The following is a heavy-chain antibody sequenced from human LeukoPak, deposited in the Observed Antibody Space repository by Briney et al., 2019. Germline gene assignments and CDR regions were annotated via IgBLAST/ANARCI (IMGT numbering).Heavy chain of an antibody. D-gene: IGHD6-13*01. CDR3: ARRIAAAGVGIVY. J-gene: IGHJ4*02. V-gene: IGHV1-8*01. Sequence: ASVKVSCKASGHTFTSYDVNWVRQATGQGLEWMGWMNPDSGNTGYAQKFQGRVTMTRNPSISTAYMELSSLTSEDTAVYYCARRIAAAGVGIVYWGQGTLVTVSS. CDR2: MNPDSGNT. CDR1: GHTFTSYD.